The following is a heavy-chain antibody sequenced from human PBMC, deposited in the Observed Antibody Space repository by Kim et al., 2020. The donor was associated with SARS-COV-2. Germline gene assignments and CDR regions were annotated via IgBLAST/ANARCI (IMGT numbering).Heavy chain of an antibody. D-gene: IGHD5-18*01. CDR3: ARGQETAMATYFDY. J-gene: IGHJ4*02. CDR2: INHSGST. Sequence: SETLSLTCAVYGGSFSGYYWSWIRQPPGKGLEWIGEINHSGSTNYNPSLKSRVTISVDTSKNQFSLKLSSVTAADTAVYYCARGQETAMATYFDYWGQGTLVTVSS. V-gene: IGHV4-34*01. CDR1: GGSFSGYY.